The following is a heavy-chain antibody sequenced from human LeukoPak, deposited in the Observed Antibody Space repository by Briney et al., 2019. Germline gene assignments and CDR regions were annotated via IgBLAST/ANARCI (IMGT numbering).Heavy chain of an antibody. CDR2: ISAYNGNT. V-gene: IGHV1-18*04. D-gene: IGHD2-21*01. Sequence: GASVKVSCKASGYTSTGYYMHWVRQAPGQGLEWMGWISAYNGNTNYAQKLQGRVTMTTDTSTSTAYMELRSLRSDDTAVYYCARDLPRRTYCGGDCYGYWGQGTLVTVSS. J-gene: IGHJ4*02. CDR1: GYTSTGYY. CDR3: ARDLPRRTYCGGDCYGY.